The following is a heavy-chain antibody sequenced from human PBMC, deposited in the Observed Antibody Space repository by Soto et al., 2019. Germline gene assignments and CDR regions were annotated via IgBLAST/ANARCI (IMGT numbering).Heavy chain of an antibody. CDR3: AREELTIFGVVISGYGMDV. J-gene: IGHJ6*02. V-gene: IGHV4-4*07. CDR1: GGSISSYY. CDR2: IYTSGST. D-gene: IGHD3-3*01. Sequence: NPSETLSLTCTASGGSISSYYWSWIRQPAGKGLEWIGRIYTSGSTNYNPSLKSRVTMSVDTSKNQFSLKLSSVTAADTAVYYCAREELTIFGVVISGYGMDVWGQGTTVTVSS.